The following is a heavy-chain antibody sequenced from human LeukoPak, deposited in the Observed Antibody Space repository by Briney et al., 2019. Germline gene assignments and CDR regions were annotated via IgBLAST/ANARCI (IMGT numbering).Heavy chain of an antibody. CDR2: IYASGTT. CDR1: GDSISSYY. CDR3: VRDPFPYGSGSGGAY. Sequence: SETLSLTCTVSGDSISSYYWTWIRQPAGKGLEWIGRIYASGTTNYNPSLKSRVTMSVDTSKNQFSLKVNSVTAADTAVYYCVRDPFPYGSGSGGAYWGQGTLVTVSS. D-gene: IGHD3-10*01. J-gene: IGHJ4*02. V-gene: IGHV4-4*07.